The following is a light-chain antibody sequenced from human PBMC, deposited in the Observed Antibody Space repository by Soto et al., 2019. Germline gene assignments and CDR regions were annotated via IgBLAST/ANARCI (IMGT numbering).Light chain of an antibody. J-gene: IGKJ1*01. V-gene: IGKV3-15*01. CDR2: GAS. CDR3: QQYNNWPRT. CDR1: QSVSSSY. Sequence: EIVLTQSPGTLSLSPGERATLSCRASQSVSSSYLAWYQQKPGQAPRLLIYGASTRATGIPARFSGSGSGTEFTLTINSLQSEDFAVCYCQQYNNWPRTFGQGTKVDIK.